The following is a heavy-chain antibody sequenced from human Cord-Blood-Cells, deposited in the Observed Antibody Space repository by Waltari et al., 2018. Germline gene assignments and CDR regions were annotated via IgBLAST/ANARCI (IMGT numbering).Heavy chain of an antibody. CDR1: GFTFSRYW. CDR3: ARVIEGGYSYGRYWYFDL. V-gene: IGHV3-7*01. J-gene: IGHJ2*01. D-gene: IGHD5-18*01. CDR2: IKQDGSEK. Sequence: EVQLVESGGGLVQPGGSLRLSCAASGFTFSRYWMIWVRQAPGKGLEWVANIKQDGSEKYYVDSVKGRFTISRDNAKNSLYLQMNSLRAEDTAVYYCARVIEGGYSYGRYWYFDLWGRGTLVTVSS.